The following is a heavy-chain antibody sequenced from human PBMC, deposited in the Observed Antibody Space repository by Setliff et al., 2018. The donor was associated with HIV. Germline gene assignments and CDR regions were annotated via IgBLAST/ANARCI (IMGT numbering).Heavy chain of an antibody. V-gene: IGHV4-4*07. Sequence: LSLTCTVSGGSISRYYWSWLRQPAGKGLEWIGRIFPSGTTDYNPSLKSRVTMSIDTSKDQFSLNLKSVTAADTAAYFCARDRSNYGSGSSAYNWFDPWGQGNQVTVSS. CDR2: IFPSGTT. J-gene: IGHJ5*02. CDR3: ARDRSNYGSGSSAYNWFDP. CDR1: GGSISRYY. D-gene: IGHD3-10*01.